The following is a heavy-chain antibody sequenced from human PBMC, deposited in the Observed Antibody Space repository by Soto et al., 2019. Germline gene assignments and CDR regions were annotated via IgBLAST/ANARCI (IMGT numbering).Heavy chain of an antibody. CDR3: ARRRYCGYDCYHKHYYGMDV. Sequence: QVQLVQSGAELKKTGSSVKVSCRASGDTFSSYAVNWVRQAPGRGLEWMGRIITVLGTTDYAQNFKGRGTITAEKSTRTVYMELSSLRSEDTAVYYCARRRYCGYDCYHKHYYGMDVWGQGTTVTVAS. J-gene: IGHJ6*02. V-gene: IGHV1-69*08. D-gene: IGHD2-21*01. CDR2: IITVLGTT. CDR1: GDTFSSYA.